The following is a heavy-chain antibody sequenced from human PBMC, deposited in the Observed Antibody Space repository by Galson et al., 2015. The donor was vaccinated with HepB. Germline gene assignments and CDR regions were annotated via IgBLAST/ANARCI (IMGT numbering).Heavy chain of an antibody. D-gene: IGHD3-3*02. V-gene: IGHV3-23*01. CDR1: GFTLTSYA. CDR3: AKIGFLEWLEPQSYYAMDV. J-gene: IGHJ6*02. CDR2: ISGNGGST. Sequence: SLRLSCAASGFTLTSYAMSWVRQAPGKGLEWVSAISGNGGSTYFADSVKGRFIISRDNSKDTLYLQMNSLRVEDTAVYYCAKIGFLEWLEPQSYYAMDVWGQGTTVTVSS.